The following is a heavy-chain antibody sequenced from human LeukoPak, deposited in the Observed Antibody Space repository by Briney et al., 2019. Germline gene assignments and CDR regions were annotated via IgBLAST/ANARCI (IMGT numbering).Heavy chain of an antibody. CDR1: GFTFSSYG. CDR3: ARDLSGGPGY. J-gene: IGHJ4*02. Sequence: GGSLRLSCAASGFTFSSYGMSWVHQAPGKGLEWVSAISGSGGSTYYADSVKGRFTISRDNAKNSLYLQMNSLRAEDTAVYYCARDLSGGPGYWGQGTLVTVSS. D-gene: IGHD3-10*01. V-gene: IGHV3-23*01. CDR2: ISGSGGST.